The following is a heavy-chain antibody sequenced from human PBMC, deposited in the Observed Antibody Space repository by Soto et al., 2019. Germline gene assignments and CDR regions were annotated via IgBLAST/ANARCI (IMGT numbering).Heavy chain of an antibody. J-gene: IGHJ6*03. D-gene: IGHD4-17*01. CDR1: GLTVSSNY. CDR3: AREPFTVTPVYYMDV. Sequence: GGSLRLSCAASGLTVSSNYMSWVRQTPGKGLEWVSVIYSGGSTYYADSVKGRFTISRHNSKNTLYLQMNSLRAEDTAVYYCAREPFTVTPVYYMDVWGKGTTVTVSS. V-gene: IGHV3-53*04. CDR2: IYSGGST.